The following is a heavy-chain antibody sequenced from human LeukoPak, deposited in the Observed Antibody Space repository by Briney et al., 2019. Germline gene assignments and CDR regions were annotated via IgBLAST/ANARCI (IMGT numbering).Heavy chain of an antibody. D-gene: IGHD1-26*01. Sequence: ASVKVSCKASGYTFTGYYMHWVRQAPGQGLEWMGWINPNSGGTNYAQKFQGRVTMTRDTSISTAYMELSRLRSDDTAVYYCARAIVGATRGPFDYWGQGTLVTVSS. CDR1: GYTFTGYY. J-gene: IGHJ4*02. CDR3: ARAIVGATRGPFDY. CDR2: INPNSGGT. V-gene: IGHV1-2*02.